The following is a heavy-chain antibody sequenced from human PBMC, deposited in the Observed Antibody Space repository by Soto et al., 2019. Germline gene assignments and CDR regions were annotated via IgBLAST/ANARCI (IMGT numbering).Heavy chain of an antibody. Sequence: PSETLSLTCTVSGGSISSYYWSWIRQPPGKGLEWIGYIYYSGSTNYNPSLKSRVTISVDTSKNQFSLKLSSVTAADTAVYYCARVTKEGSGYDFSYFDYWGQGTLVTVSS. V-gene: IGHV4-59*01. CDR1: GGSISSYY. CDR3: ARVTKEGSGYDFSYFDY. J-gene: IGHJ4*02. D-gene: IGHD5-12*01. CDR2: IYYSGST.